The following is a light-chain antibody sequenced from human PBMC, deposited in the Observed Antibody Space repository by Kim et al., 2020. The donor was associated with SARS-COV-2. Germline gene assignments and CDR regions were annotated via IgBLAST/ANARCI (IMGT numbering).Light chain of an antibody. CDR2: GAS. V-gene: IGKV3-20*01. Sequence: EIVLTQSPGPLSLSPGERATLSCRASQSVSSSYLAWYQQKPGQAPRLLIYGASSRATGIPDRFSGSGSGTDFTLTISRLEPEDFAVYYCQQYGSSPRTFGHGTKVDIK. CDR1: QSVSSSY. CDR3: QQYGSSPRT. J-gene: IGKJ1*01.